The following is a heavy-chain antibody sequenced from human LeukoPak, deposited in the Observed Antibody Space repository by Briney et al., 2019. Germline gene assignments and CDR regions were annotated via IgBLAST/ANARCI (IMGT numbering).Heavy chain of an antibody. CDR2: IWFDGSNK. CDR1: GFTFSSHG. Sequence: GRSLRLSCAASGFTFSSHGMHWVRQAPGKGLEWVAVIWFDGSNKYYADSVKGRFTISRDNSKNTLYLQMNSLRAEDTAVYYCAKGGDYYDSSGYSAPIDYWGQGSLVTVSS. CDR3: AKGGDYYDSSGYSAPIDY. V-gene: IGHV3-33*06. D-gene: IGHD3-22*01. J-gene: IGHJ4*02.